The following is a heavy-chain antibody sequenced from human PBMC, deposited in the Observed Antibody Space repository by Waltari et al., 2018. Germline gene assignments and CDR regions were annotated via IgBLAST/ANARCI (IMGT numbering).Heavy chain of an antibody. CDR1: GGSIRSRSYS. CDR3: ARQGGSPEGP. D-gene: IGHD1-26*01. Sequence: QLQLQESGPGLVKPSETLSLTCTVSGGSIRSRSYSWGWIRPPPGKGLEWIGSIYYSGSTYYNPSLKSRVTISVDTSKNQFSLKLSSVTAADTAVYYCARQGGSPEGPWGQGTLVTVSS. V-gene: IGHV4-39*01. J-gene: IGHJ5*02. CDR2: IYYSGST.